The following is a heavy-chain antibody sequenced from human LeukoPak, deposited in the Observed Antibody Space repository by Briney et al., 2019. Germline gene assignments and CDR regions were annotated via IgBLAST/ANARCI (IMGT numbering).Heavy chain of an antibody. D-gene: IGHD2-2*01. J-gene: IGHJ5*02. CDR1: RDSLNSGVSH. CDR2: ISYTGVA. CDR3: ARRVGRPMGYFDP. Sequence: LQTLSLFCSISRDSLNSGVSHWTWIRQYPGKGPQWIGYISYTGVAYYNPSLRSRLSMSLHTSENQFSLQLASVTAADSAVYYCARRVGRPMGYFDPWGPGAQVTVSS. V-gene: IGHV4-31*03.